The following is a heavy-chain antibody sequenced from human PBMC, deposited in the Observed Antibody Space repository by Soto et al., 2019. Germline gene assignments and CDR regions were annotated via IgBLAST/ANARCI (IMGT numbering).Heavy chain of an antibody. CDR3: VRIGGGSPADY. CDR1: GFTFNIYS. V-gene: IGHV3-48*01. J-gene: IGHJ4*02. Sequence: DVQLVESGGGLVRPGGSLRLSCAASGFTFNIYSMNWVRQAPGKGLEWVSYISSSSSTIYYADSVKGRFTISRDNAMNSLYLQMNTLRADDPAVYYCVRIGGGSPADYWGPGTLVTVSS. CDR2: ISSSSSTI.